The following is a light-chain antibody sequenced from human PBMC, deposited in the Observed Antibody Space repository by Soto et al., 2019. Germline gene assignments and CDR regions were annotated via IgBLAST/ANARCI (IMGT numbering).Light chain of an antibody. V-gene: IGKV1-5*01. CDR3: QQYNSYSPT. CDR1: QSISSW. J-gene: IGKJ1*01. Sequence: DIQMTQSPSTLSASVGDRVTITCRASQSISSWLAWYQQKPGKAPKLLIYDASSLESGVPSRFSGSGSGTEFTLPIRSRQPEDFATYYCQQYNSYSPTFGQGTKVE. CDR2: DAS.